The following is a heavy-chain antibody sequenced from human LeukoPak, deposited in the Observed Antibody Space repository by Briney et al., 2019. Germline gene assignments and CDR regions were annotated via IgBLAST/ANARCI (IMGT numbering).Heavy chain of an antibody. CDR3: ARAGTDIVVVPAATDYYYYMDV. J-gene: IGHJ6*03. Sequence: VASVKVSCKASGYTFTSYDINWVRQATGQGLEWMGWMNPNSGNTGYAQKFQGRVTITRNTSISTAYMELSSLRSEDTAVYYCARAGTDIVVVPAATDYYYYMDVWGKGTTVTVSS. V-gene: IGHV1-8*03. CDR2: MNPNSGNT. CDR1: GYTFTSYD. D-gene: IGHD2-2*01.